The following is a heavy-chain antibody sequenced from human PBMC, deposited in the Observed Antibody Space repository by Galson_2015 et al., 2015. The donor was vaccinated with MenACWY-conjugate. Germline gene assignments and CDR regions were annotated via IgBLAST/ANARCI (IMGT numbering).Heavy chain of an antibody. D-gene: IGHD6-13*01. V-gene: IGHV4-59*01. Sequence: SETLSLTCTVSAGSISRYYWSWIRQPPGKGLEWIGYIYYSGSTSYNPSLKSRVTISVDTSKNQFSLNLSSVTAADTAVYYCARGVNVAAAFGYWGQGTLVTVSS. CDR2: IYYSGST. J-gene: IGHJ4*02. CDR3: ARGVNVAAAFGY. CDR1: AGSISRYY.